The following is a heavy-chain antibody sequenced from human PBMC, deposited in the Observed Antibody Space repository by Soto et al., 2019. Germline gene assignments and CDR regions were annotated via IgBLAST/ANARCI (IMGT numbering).Heavy chain of an antibody. CDR1: GYSLPDYS. Sequence: QVQFVQSEAEVKKPGASVRLSCKPSGYSLPDYSIQWVRQAAGQGLQWLGWIHPGTGYTESSHRLHGTLIPTKDNSATTFYMDLSSLTAEDTAVYCVTSVLNRGNPFGYWCQGTLVTVSS. V-gene: IGHV1-3*01. J-gene: IGHJ4*02. CDR2: IHPGTGYT. CDR3: TSVLNRGNPFGY. D-gene: IGHD1-1*01.